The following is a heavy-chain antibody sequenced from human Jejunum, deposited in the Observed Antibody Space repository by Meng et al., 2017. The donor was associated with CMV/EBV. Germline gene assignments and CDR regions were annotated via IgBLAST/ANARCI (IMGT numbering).Heavy chain of an antibody. Sequence: GFTFSSYAMSWVRQAPGKGLEWVSAISGSGGSTYYADSVKGRFTTSRDNSKNTLYLQMNSLRAEDTAVYYCAKYDIVVVPASRPDYWGQGTLVTVSS. V-gene: IGHV3-23*01. CDR2: ISGSGGST. CDR3: AKYDIVVVPASRPDY. J-gene: IGHJ4*02. CDR1: GFTFSSYA. D-gene: IGHD2-2*01.